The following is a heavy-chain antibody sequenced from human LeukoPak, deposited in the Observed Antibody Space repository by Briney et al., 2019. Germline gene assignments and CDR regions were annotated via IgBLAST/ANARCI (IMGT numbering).Heavy chain of an antibody. J-gene: IGHJ6*02. Sequence: PGGSLRLSCAASGFTFSSYAMSWVRQAPGKGLEWVSAISGSGGSTYYADSVKGRFTISRDNSKNTLYLQMNSLRAEDTAVYYCAVRITMVRDETKYGMDVWGQGTTVTVSS. CDR2: ISGSGGST. CDR3: AVRITMVRDETKYGMDV. V-gene: IGHV3-23*01. D-gene: IGHD3-10*01. CDR1: GFTFSSYA.